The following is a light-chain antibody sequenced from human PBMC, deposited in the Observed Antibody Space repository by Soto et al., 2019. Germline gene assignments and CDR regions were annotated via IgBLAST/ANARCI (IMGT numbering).Light chain of an antibody. CDR1: SSDVGGYSY. J-gene: IGLJ2*01. CDR3: SSYARTTTLL. CDR2: EVS. V-gene: IGLV2-14*01. Sequence: QSVLTQPASVSGSPGQSITISCTGTSSDVGGYSYVSWYQQHPGRPPQLMIYEVSNRPSGVSSRFSGSKSGDTASLTSSGLQAEYEADYYCSSYARTTTLLFGGGTTVPVL.